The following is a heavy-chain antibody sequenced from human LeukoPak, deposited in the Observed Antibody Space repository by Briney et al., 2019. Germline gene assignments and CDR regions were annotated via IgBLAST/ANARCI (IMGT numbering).Heavy chain of an antibody. CDR1: GFTFSSYS. Sequence: GGSLRLSCAASGFTFSSYSMNWVRQAPGKGLEWVSSISSSSSYIYYADSVKGRFTISRDNAKNSLYLQMNSLRAEDTAVYYRARDYGYCSSTSCYGDAFGIWGQGTMVTVSS. V-gene: IGHV3-21*01. CDR3: ARDYGYCSSTSCYGDAFGI. J-gene: IGHJ3*02. CDR2: ISSSSSYI. D-gene: IGHD2-2*01.